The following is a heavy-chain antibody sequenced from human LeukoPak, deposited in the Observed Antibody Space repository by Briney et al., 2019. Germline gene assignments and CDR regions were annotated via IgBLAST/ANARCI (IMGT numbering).Heavy chain of an antibody. D-gene: IGHD6-13*01. CDR1: GYTFTSYA. CDR2: INAGNGNT. V-gene: IGHV1-3*01. J-gene: IGHJ4*02. CDR3: ARDLFPAALSDY. Sequence: GASVKVSCKASGYTFTSYAMHWVRQAPGQRLEWLGWINAGNGNTKYSQKFQGRVTITRDTSASTAYMELSSLRSEDTAVYYCARDLFPAALSDYWGQGTLVTVSS.